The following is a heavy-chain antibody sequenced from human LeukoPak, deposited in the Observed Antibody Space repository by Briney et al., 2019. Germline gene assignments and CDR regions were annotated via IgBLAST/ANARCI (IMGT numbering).Heavy chain of an antibody. J-gene: IGHJ6*03. CDR1: GLTFSTYS. D-gene: IGHD4-11*01. V-gene: IGHV3-21*01. CDR2: ISSSSGYI. Sequence: PGGSLRLSCAASGLTFSTYSMNWVRQAPGKGLEWVSSISSSSGYIYYADSVKGRFTISRDNAKNSLYLEMNSLRAEDTAVYYCARDYSNLHYYYYMDVWGKGTTVTVSS. CDR3: ARDYSNLHYYYYMDV.